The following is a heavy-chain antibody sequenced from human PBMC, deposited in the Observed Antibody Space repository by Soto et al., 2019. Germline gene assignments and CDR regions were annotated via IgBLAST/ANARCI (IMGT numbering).Heavy chain of an antibody. CDR2: IYYSGST. D-gene: IGHD5-18*01. V-gene: IGHV4-61*01. CDR1: GGSVSSGSYY. Sequence: QVQLQESGPGLVKPSETLSLTCTVSGGSVSSGSYYWSWIRQPPGKGLEWIGYIYYSGSTNYNPSLNSRVTISVDTSKIQFSLKLSSVTAADTAVYYCARYSPSMVTEGYYFDYWGQGTLVTVSS. J-gene: IGHJ4*02. CDR3: ARYSPSMVTEGYYFDY.